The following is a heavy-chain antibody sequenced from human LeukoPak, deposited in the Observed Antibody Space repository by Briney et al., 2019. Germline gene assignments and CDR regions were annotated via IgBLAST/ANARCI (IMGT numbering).Heavy chain of an antibody. D-gene: IGHD6-13*01. CDR3: ARDPPPGIAAAGTSY. CDR2: IIPIFGTA. J-gene: IGHJ4*02. CDR1: GYTFTSYG. Sequence: GASVKVSCKASGYTFTSYGISWVRQAPGQGLEWMGGIIPIFGTANYAQKFQGRVTITADESTSTAYMELSSLRSEDTAVYYCARDPPPGIAAAGTSYWGQGTLVTVSS. V-gene: IGHV1-69*13.